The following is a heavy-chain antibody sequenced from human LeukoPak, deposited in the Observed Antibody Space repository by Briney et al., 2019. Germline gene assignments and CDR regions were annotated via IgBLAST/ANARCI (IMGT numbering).Heavy chain of an antibody. CDR1: GFTFSSYW. J-gene: IGHJ4*02. D-gene: IGHD4-23*01. CDR2: IKQDGSEK. CDR3: ARDMEVVTSRYKLVSVGGY. V-gene: IGHV3-7*01. Sequence: PGGSLRLSCVASGFTFSSYWMSWVRQAPGKGLEWVANIKQDGSEKYYVESLMGRFTISRDNAKNSLHLQMNGLRAEDTAVYYCARDMEVVTSRYKLVSVGGYWGQGTLVTVSS.